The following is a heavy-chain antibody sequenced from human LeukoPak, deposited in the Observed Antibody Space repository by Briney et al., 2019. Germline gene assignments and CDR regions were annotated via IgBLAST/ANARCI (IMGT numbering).Heavy chain of an antibody. CDR1: GFTLSHYG. D-gene: IGHD4-11*01. V-gene: IGHV3-33*06. CDR3: AKDAQRGFDYSNSLQY. Sequence: GGSLRLSCAASGFTLSHYGMHWVRQAPGKGLEWVAVIWSDGTNQFYADSVKGRFTISRDDSQRTVFLHMTSLRAEDTAIYYCAKDAQRGFDYSNSLQYWGQGTLVTVSS. CDR2: IWSDGTNQ. J-gene: IGHJ4*02.